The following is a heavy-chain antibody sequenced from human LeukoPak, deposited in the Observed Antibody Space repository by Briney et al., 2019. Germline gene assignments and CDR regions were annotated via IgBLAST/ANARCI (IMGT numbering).Heavy chain of an antibody. V-gene: IGHV1-2*02. D-gene: IGHD6-13*01. CDR1: GYSFTNYN. CDR2: INPSSGGT. Sequence: ASVKDSSKTSGYSFTNYNLHCVRQAPGQGLEWMGWINPSSGGTEYAQKFQGRVTMTGDTYISTAYMELSRLRSDDTAVYYCARDRGSSWYVDYWGRGTLLTVSS. CDR3: ARDRGSSWYVDY. J-gene: IGHJ4*02.